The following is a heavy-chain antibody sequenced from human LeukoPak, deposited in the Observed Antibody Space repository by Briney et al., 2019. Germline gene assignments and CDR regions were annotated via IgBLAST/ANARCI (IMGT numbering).Heavy chain of an antibody. Sequence: PGGSLRLSCAASGFTFSSYGMHWVRQAPGKGLEWVALIRYDGSNKYYADSVKGRFTISRDNSKNTLYLQMNSLRAEDTAVYYCAKETIGQQLADYWGQGTLVTVSS. J-gene: IGHJ4*02. CDR2: IRYDGSNK. D-gene: IGHD6-13*01. V-gene: IGHV3-30*02. CDR1: GFTFSSYG. CDR3: AKETIGQQLADY.